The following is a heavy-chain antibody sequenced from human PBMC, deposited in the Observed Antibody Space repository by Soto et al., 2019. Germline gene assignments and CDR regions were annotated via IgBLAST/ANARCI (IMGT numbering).Heavy chain of an antibody. D-gene: IGHD3-10*01. Sequence: QVQLVESGGGVVQPGRSLRLSCAASGFAFSSYAMHWVRQAPGKGLEWVAVISYDGSNKYYADSVKGRFTISRDNSKNTLYLQMNSRRAEDTAVYYCARDLSGSGDWGQGNLVTVSS. CDR2: ISYDGSNK. J-gene: IGHJ4*02. CDR1: GFAFSSYA. V-gene: IGHV3-30-3*01. CDR3: ARDLSGSGD.